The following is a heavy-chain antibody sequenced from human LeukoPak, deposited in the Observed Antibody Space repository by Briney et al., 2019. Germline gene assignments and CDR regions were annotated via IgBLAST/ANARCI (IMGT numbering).Heavy chain of an antibody. V-gene: IGHV1-18*01. CDR2: INTQNGQT. CDR3: ARKGCLGVCYLFDY. CDR1: GYTFTTYG. J-gene: IGHJ4*02. Sequence: GASVKVFCKASGYTFTTYGMNWVRQAPGQGLEWMGWINTQNGQTNYAQKVQGRVTMTTDTSTSTAYMELRSLRSDDTAVYFCARKGCLGVCYLFDYWGQGTLVTVSS. D-gene: IGHD2-21*02.